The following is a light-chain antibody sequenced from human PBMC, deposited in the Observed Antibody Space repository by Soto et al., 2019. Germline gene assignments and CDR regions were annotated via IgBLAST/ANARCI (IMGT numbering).Light chain of an antibody. CDR3: QQIYRSPPT. V-gene: IGKV1-39*01. CDR1: QSISNH. J-gene: IGKJ1*01. CDR2: AAS. Sequence: DIQMTQSPSSLSASVEDRVTITCRASQSISNHLNWYQQKPGNAPQLLIFAASSLQSRVASMFSGSRSGPDFTLTSSRQQPEDFANYYYQQIYRSPPTFGQGTKVDIK.